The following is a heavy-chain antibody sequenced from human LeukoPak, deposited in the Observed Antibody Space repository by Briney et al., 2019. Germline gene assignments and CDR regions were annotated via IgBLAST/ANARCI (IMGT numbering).Heavy chain of an antibody. Sequence: ASVKVSCKASGYTFTSYGISWVRQAPGQGLEWMGWISAYNGNTSYAQKLQGRVTMTTDTSTSTAYMELRSLRSDDTAVYYCARERALSMVRGVHLNDAFDIWGQGTMVTVSS. CDR3: ARERALSMVRGVHLNDAFDI. J-gene: IGHJ3*02. CDR1: GYTFTSYG. V-gene: IGHV1-18*04. D-gene: IGHD3-10*01. CDR2: ISAYNGNT.